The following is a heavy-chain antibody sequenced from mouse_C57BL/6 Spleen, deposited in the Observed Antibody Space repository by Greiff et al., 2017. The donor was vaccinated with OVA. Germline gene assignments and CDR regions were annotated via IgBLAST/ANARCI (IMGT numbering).Heavy chain of an antibody. CDR2: ISSGSSTI. D-gene: IGHD2-4*01. Sequence: EVQGVESGGGLVKPGGSLKLSCAASGFTFSDYGMHWVRQAPEKGLEWVAYISSGSSTIYYADTVKGRFTISRDNAKNTLFLQMTSLRSEDTAMYYCARGNYDEAWFAYWGQGTLVTVSA. V-gene: IGHV5-17*01. CDR1: GFTFSDYG. CDR3: ARGNYDEAWFAY. J-gene: IGHJ3*01.